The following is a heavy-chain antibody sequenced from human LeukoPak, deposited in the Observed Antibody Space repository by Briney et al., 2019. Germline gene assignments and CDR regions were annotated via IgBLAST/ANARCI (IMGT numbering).Heavy chain of an antibody. J-gene: IGHJ4*02. CDR3: ARDPEMATIKYYFDY. Sequence: GGSLRLSCAVSGFTFTNYWMHWVRQVPGKGLEWVSSISSSSSYIYYADSVKGRFTISRDNAKNSLYLQMNSLRAEDTAVYYCARDPEMATIKYYFDYWGQGTLVTVSS. CDR2: ISSSSSYI. CDR1: GFTFTNYW. V-gene: IGHV3-21*01. D-gene: IGHD5-24*01.